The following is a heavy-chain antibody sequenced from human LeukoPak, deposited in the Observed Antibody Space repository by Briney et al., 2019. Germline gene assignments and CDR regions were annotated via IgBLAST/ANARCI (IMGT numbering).Heavy chain of an antibody. D-gene: IGHD3-3*01. Sequence: SETLSLTCTVSGGSVSSDSYYWSWIRQPPGKGLEWIGYIYYSGSTNYNPSLKSRVTISVDTSKNQFSLKLSSVTAADTAVYYCARDLTIFGVDGNYYYGMDVWGQGTTVTVSS. CDR1: GGSVSSDSYY. V-gene: IGHV4-61*01. J-gene: IGHJ6*02. CDR3: ARDLTIFGVDGNYYYGMDV. CDR2: IYYSGST.